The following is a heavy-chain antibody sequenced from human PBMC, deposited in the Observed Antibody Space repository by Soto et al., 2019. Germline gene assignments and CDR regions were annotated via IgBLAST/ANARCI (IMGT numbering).Heavy chain of an antibody. CDR2: MNPNSGDT. Sequence: QVQLVQSGAEVKKPGASVKVSCKASGYTFSSYDINWVRQATGPGLEWMGWMNPNSGDTNYPQKFQGRVTMTRNTSITTAYMELSSLRSEDTAVYYCATGLNLTTPLVRGVNPYYYYYMDVWGEGTTVTVSS. CDR1: GYTFSSYD. CDR3: ATGLNLTTPLVRGVNPYYYYYMDV. J-gene: IGHJ6*03. D-gene: IGHD3-10*01. V-gene: IGHV1-8*01.